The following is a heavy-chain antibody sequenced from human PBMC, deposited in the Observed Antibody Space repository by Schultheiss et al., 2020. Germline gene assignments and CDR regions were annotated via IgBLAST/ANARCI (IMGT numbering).Heavy chain of an antibody. CDR3: ARSSPSLIDY. V-gene: IGHV4-59*01. J-gene: IGHJ4*02. CDR2: IYYSGST. D-gene: IGHD6-19*01. CDR1: GGSISSYY. Sequence: SETLSLTCTVSGGSISSYYWSWIRQPPGKGLEWIGYIYYSGSTNYNPSLKSRVTISVDTSKNQFSLKLSSVTAADTAVYYCARSSPSLIDYWGQGTLVTVSS.